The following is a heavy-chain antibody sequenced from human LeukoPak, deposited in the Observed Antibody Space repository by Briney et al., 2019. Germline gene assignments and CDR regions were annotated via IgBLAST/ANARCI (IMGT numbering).Heavy chain of an antibody. Sequence: GGSLRLPCAASGFTFSSYSMNWVRQAPGKGLEWVSSISSSSSYIYYADSVKGRFTISRDNAKNSLYLQMDSLRAEDTAVYYCATIAAAVGGFDYWGQGTLVTVSS. CDR3: ATIAAAVGGFDY. V-gene: IGHV3-21*01. CDR1: GFTFSSYS. CDR2: ISSSSSYI. J-gene: IGHJ4*02. D-gene: IGHD6-13*01.